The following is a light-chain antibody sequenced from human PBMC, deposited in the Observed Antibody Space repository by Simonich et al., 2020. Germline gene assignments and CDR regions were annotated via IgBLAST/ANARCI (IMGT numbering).Light chain of an antibody. CDR2: KAS. CDR3: QQYNSYSGT. Sequence: DIQMTQSPSTLSASAGDRVTITCRASQSISSRLAGYQQKPGKAPKLLIYKASSLESWVPSRFSGSGSVTEFTLTISSLQPDDFATYYCQQYNSYSGTFGQGTKVEIK. V-gene: IGKV1-5*03. CDR1: QSISSR. J-gene: IGKJ1*01.